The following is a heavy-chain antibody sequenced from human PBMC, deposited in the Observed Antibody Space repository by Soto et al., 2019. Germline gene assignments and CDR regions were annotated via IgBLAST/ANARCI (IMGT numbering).Heavy chain of an antibody. J-gene: IGHJ4*02. V-gene: IGHV4-59*01. CDR3: ASSYGDFRYYFDY. CDR1: GGSISSYY. D-gene: IGHD4-17*01. CDR2: IYYSGST. Sequence: SETLSLTCTVSGGSISSYYWSWIRQPPGKGLEWIGYIYYSGSTNYNPSLKSRVTISVDTSKNQFSLKLSSVTAADTAVYYCASSYGDFRYYFDYWGQGTLVTVSS.